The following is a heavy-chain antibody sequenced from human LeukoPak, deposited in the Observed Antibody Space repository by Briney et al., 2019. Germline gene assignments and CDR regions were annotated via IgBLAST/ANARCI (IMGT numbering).Heavy chain of an antibody. J-gene: IGHJ1*01. Sequence: PWGSLRLSCVVSGFTLRNYWMSWVRQAPGKGLEWVANINLDGGQKYYVDSVKGRFTISRDNSKNTLYLQMNSLRAEDTAVYYWARGGKRALAGTRSPQYFQHWGQGTLVTVSS. CDR3: ARGGKRALAGTRSPQYFQH. D-gene: IGHD6-19*01. CDR2: INLDGGQK. CDR1: GFTLRNYW. V-gene: IGHV3-7*04.